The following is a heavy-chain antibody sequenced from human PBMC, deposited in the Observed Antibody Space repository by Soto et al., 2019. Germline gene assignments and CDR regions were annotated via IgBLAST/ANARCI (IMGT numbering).Heavy chain of an antibody. CDR3: ARAQGNTAMVLYYYYIDV. CDR2: IYYSGNT. D-gene: IGHD5-18*01. V-gene: IGHV4-59*01. Sequence: SETLSLTCTVSGGSISSYYWSWIRQPPGKGLEWIGYIYYSGNTNYNPSHKSRVTISVDTSKNQFSLKLSSVTAADTAVYYCARAQGNTAMVLYYYYIDVCGKGTTVTVSS. J-gene: IGHJ6*03. CDR1: GGSISSYY.